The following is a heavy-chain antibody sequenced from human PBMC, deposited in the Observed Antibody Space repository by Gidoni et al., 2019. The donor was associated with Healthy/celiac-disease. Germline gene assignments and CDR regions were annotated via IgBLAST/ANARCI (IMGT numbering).Heavy chain of an antibody. V-gene: IGHV3-30*18. Sequence: QVQLLESGGGGVQPGGSRSLSCAASGFTFRSYGMHWVRQAPGKGLEWVAVISYDGSNKYYADSVKGRFTISRDNSKNTLYLQMNSLRAEDTAVYYCAKGPTSSGYYYFDYWGQGTLVTVSS. CDR1: GFTFRSYG. J-gene: IGHJ4*02. CDR2: ISYDGSNK. CDR3: AKGPTSSGYYYFDY. D-gene: IGHD3-22*01.